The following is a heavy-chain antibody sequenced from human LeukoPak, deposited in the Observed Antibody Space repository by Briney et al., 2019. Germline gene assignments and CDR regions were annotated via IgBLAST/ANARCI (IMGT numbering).Heavy chain of an antibody. Sequence: ASVKVSCKASGYTFTSYDINWVRQATGPGLEWMGWMNPNSGNTGYAQKFQGRVTMTRNTSISTAYMELSSLRSEDAAVYYCARARGRHGMDVWGQGTTVTVSS. J-gene: IGHJ6*02. V-gene: IGHV1-8*01. CDR2: MNPNSGNT. D-gene: IGHD3-16*01. CDR1: GYTFTSYD. CDR3: ARARGRHGMDV.